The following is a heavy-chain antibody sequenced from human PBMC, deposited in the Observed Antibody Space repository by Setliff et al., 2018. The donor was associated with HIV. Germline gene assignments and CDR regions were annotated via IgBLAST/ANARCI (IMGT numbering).Heavy chain of an antibody. CDR1: GYTFTGYY. Sequence: ASVKVSCKASGYTFTGYYMHWVRQAPGQGLEWMGWINPNSGGTNYAQKFQGRVTMTRDTSISTAYMELSSLRSEDTAMYYCAREGPYGDYFDYWGQGTLVTVSS. D-gene: IGHD4-17*01. J-gene: IGHJ4*02. V-gene: IGHV1-2*02. CDR3: AREGPYGDYFDY. CDR2: INPNSGGT.